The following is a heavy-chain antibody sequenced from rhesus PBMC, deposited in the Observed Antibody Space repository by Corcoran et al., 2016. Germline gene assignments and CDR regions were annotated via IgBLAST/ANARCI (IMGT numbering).Heavy chain of an antibody. CDR1: GGSISDNYY. CDR2: VYGKSAST. Sequence: QVQLQESGPGLVKPSETLSLTCDVSGGSISDNYYWPWIRQPPGKGPEWIWNVYGKSASTDYNPSLKSRVTISKDTSKNQFFLKLNSVTAADTAIYYCSRGPGAWFFDYWGQGVLVTVSS. V-gene: IGHV4S9*01. J-gene: IGHJ4*01. CDR3: SRGPGAWFFDY. D-gene: IGHD6-31*01.